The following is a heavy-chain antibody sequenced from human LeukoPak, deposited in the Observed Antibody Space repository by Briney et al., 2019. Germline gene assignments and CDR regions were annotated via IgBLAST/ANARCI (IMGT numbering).Heavy chain of an antibody. CDR1: GGTFSSYA. D-gene: IGHD3-3*01. Sequence: SVKVSCKASGGTFSSYAISWVRQAPGQGLEWMGGIIPIFGTANYAQKFQGRVTVTTDTSTSTAYMELRSLRSDDTAVYYCARDIPDFWSFSKYYYMDVWGKGTTVTVSS. J-gene: IGHJ6*03. CDR2: IIPIFGTA. CDR3: ARDIPDFWSFSKYYYMDV. V-gene: IGHV1-69*05.